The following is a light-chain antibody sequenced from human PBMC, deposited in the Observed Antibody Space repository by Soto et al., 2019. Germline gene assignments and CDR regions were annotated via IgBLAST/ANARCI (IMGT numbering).Light chain of an antibody. Sequence: QSALTQPASVSGSPGQSIPISCTGTSSDVGGYNYVSWYQQHPGKAPKLMIYDVSNRPSGVSNRFSGSKSGHTASLTISGLQAEDEADYYCSSYTSSSTVVFGGGTKLTVL. V-gene: IGLV2-14*01. CDR2: DVS. CDR3: SSYTSSSTVV. J-gene: IGLJ2*01. CDR1: SSDVGGYNY.